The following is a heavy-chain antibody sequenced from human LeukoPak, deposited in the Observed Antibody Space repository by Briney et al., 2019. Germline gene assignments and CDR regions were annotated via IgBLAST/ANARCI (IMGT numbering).Heavy chain of an antibody. J-gene: IGHJ4*02. Sequence: SETLSLTCTVSGGSISPDYWSWIRQPPGKGLEWIGYTYYTGTTNFNPSLKSRVTISVETSKNQFSLNLGSVTAADTAVYYCARDRPGESSLDYWGQGILVTVSS. V-gene: IGHV4-59*01. CDR3: ARDRPGESSLDY. D-gene: IGHD3-10*01. CDR1: GGSISPDY. CDR2: TYYTGTT.